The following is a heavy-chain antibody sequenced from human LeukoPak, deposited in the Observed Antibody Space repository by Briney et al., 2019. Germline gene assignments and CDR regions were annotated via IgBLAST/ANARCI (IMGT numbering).Heavy chain of an antibody. J-gene: IGHJ4*02. Sequence: GGSLRLSCAASGFTFSSYAMSWVRQAPGKGLECISGFSGSGGSTYYADSVKGRFTISRDNSKNTLYLQMNSLRAEDTAVYYCAKGGGGPLYYFDYWGQGTLVTVSS. CDR3: AKGGGGPLYYFDY. D-gene: IGHD3-10*01. CDR1: GFTFSSYA. CDR2: FSGSGGST. V-gene: IGHV3-23*01.